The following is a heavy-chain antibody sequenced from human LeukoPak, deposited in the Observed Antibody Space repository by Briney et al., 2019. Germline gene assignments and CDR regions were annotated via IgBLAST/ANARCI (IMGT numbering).Heavy chain of an antibody. CDR1: GFTFSSYE. CDR3: ARGSAFTIADI. D-gene: IGHD2-2*01. Sequence: GGSLRLSCAASGFTFSSYEMNWVRQAPGKGLEWVSYISSSSSTIYYADSVKGRFTISRDNAKNSLYLQMNSLRAEDTAVYYCARGSAFTIADIWGQGTMVTVSS. CDR2: ISSSSSTI. J-gene: IGHJ3*02. V-gene: IGHV3-48*03.